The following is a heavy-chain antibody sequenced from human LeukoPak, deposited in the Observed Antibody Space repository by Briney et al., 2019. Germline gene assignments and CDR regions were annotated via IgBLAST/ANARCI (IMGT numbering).Heavy chain of an antibody. CDR1: GFTFSSYS. J-gene: IGHJ4*02. Sequence: PGGSLRPSCAASGFTFSSYSMNWVRQAPGKGLEWVSYISTSSSTIYYADSVKGRFTISRDNAKNSLYLQMNSLRDEDTAVYYCARDYRSSSSWTVDYWGQGTLVTVSS. CDR2: ISTSSSTI. CDR3: ARDYRSSSSWTVDY. D-gene: IGHD6-13*01. V-gene: IGHV3-48*02.